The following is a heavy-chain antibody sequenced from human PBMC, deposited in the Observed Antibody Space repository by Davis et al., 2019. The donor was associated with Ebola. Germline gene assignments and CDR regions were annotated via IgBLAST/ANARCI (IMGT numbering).Heavy chain of an antibody. CDR3: ARGGLVPAALYL. D-gene: IGHD2-2*01. J-gene: IGHJ3*01. CDR2: IAYTGNT. CDR1: GASMTSYY. V-gene: IGHV4-59*01. Sequence: PSETLSLTCTVSGASMTSYYWSWIRQPPGKGLEWIGYIAYTGNTIYHPSLKSRVTISGDTSKQQFSLRLSSVTAADTAVYYCARGGLVPAALYLWGQGTMVTVSS.